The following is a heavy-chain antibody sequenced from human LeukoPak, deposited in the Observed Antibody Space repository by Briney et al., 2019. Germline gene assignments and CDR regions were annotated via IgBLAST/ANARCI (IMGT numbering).Heavy chain of an antibody. CDR1: GYTFTGYY. Sequence: ASVKVSCKASGYTFTGYYMHWVRQAPGQGLEWMGRINPNSGGTNYAQKFQGRVTMTRDTSISKAYMELSRLRSDDTAVYYCASFSGGSWRVDYWGQGTLVTVSS. CDR2: INPNSGGT. V-gene: IGHV1-2*06. D-gene: IGHD2-15*01. CDR3: ASFSGGSWRVDY. J-gene: IGHJ4*02.